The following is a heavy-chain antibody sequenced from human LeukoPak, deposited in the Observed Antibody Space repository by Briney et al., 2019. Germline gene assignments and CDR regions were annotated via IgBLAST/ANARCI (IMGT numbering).Heavy chain of an antibody. J-gene: IGHJ4*02. D-gene: IGHD3-10*01. Sequence: GGSQRLSCAASGFKFSDHYIDWVRQAPGKGLEWVAHIKQDGSDKYYVDSVKGRFTISRDNAKNSLYLQLNSLRVEDTAMYYCARHSSGSYYTYWGQGTLVTVSS. CDR3: ARHSSGSYYTY. CDR2: IKQDGSDK. V-gene: IGHV3-7*01. CDR1: GFKFSDHY.